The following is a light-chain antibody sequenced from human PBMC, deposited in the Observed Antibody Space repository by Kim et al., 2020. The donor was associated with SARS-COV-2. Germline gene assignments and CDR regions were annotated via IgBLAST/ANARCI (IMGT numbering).Light chain of an antibody. Sequence: SPGESATLSCRASQSFSSSYLAWYQHKPGQAPRLLIYGASNRATGTPDRFSASGSGTDFTLTISRLEPEDFAVYYCEQFGSTPFTFGPGTKVDIK. V-gene: IGKV3-20*01. CDR1: QSFSSSY. J-gene: IGKJ3*01. CDR2: GAS. CDR3: EQFGSTPFT.